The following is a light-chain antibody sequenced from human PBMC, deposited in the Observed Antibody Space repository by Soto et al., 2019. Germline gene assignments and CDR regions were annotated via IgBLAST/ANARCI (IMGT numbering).Light chain of an antibody. CDR2: GAS. CDR1: QSVSSSY. CDR3: MQDLQTPTT. Sequence: ELVLTQSPGTASLSPGASATLSCRASQSVSSSYLAWYQQKPGQAPRLLIYGASSRATGIPDRFSGSGSGTDFTLKISRVEAEEVGIYYCMQDLQTPTTFGNGTRLEIK. J-gene: IGKJ5*01. V-gene: IGKV3-20*01.